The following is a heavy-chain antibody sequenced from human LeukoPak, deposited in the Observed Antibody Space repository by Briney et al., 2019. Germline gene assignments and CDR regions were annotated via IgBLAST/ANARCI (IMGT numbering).Heavy chain of an antibody. CDR2: IYYSGST. V-gene: IGHV4-31*03. Sequence: SETLSLTCTVSGGSISSGGYYWSWIRQHPGKGLEWIGYIYYSGSTYYNPSLRSRVTISVDTSKNQFSLKLSSVTAADTAVYYCARDNSEKDYYDSSGYREYAFDIWGQGTMVTVSS. CDR3: ARDNSEKDYYDSSGYREYAFDI. J-gene: IGHJ3*02. CDR1: GGSISSGGYY. D-gene: IGHD3-22*01.